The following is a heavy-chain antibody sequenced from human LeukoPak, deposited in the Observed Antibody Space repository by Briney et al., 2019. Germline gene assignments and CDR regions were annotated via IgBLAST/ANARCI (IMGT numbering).Heavy chain of an antibody. CDR2: IIPIFDTA. Sequence: SVKVSCKASGGTFSSYAISWVRQAPGQGLEWMGRIIPIFDTANYAQKFQGRVTITTDESTSTAYMELSSLRSEDTAVYYCATPNHIVVVTASDDAFDIWGQGTMVPVSS. V-gene: IGHV1-69*05. CDR3: ATPNHIVVVTASDDAFDI. CDR1: GGTFSSYA. J-gene: IGHJ3*02. D-gene: IGHD2-21*02.